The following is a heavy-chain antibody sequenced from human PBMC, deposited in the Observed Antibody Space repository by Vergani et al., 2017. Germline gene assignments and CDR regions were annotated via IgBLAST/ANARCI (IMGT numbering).Heavy chain of an antibody. CDR2: INSDGSST. CDR3: ARNPRYFDWLLVGRYGMDV. J-gene: IGHJ6*02. CDR1: GFTFSSYW. Sequence: EVQLLESGGGLVQPGGSLRLSCAASGFTFSSYWMHWVRQAPGKGLVWVSRINSDGSSTSYADSVKGRFTISRDNAKNTLYLQLNSLRAEDTAVYYCARNPRYFDWLLVGRYGMDVWGQGTTVTVSS. V-gene: IGHV3-74*02. D-gene: IGHD3-9*01.